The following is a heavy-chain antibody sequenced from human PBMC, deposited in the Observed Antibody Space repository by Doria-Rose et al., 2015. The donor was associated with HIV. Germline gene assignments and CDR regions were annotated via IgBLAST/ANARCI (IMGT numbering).Heavy chain of an antibody. CDR1: GVSLSSPGMG. CDR2: IFSDDER. D-gene: IGHD6-13*01. J-gene: IGHJ4*02. Sequence: QVQLVQSGPVLVKPTETLTLTCTVSGVSLSSPGMGVSWIRQPPGKALEWLANIFSDDERTDNTSLKSRLTIPRGTSKSQVVLTMTDMDPVDTATYYCARIKSSRWYHKYYFDFWGQGTLVIVSA. CDR3: ARIKSSRWYHKYYFDF. V-gene: IGHV2-26*01.